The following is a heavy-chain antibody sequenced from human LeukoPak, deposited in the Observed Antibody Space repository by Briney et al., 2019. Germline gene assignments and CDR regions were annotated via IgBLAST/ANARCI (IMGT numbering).Heavy chain of an antibody. D-gene: IGHD3-3*02. CDR1: GFTFSDAW. J-gene: IGHJ4*02. CDR2: IKSKTDGGTT. V-gene: IGHV3-15*01. CDR3: TPIFYPYGPRRYFDY. Sequence: PGGSLRLSCAASGFTFSDAWMNWVRQAPGKGLEWVGRIKSKTDGGTTDFAAPVKGRFTISRDDSINTLYLQMNSLKTEDTAVYYCTPIFYPYGPRRYFDYWAGEPWSPSPQ.